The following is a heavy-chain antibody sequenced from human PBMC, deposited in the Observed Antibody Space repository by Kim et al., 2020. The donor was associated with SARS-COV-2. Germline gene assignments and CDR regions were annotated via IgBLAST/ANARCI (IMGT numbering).Heavy chain of an antibody. J-gene: IGHJ4*02. V-gene: IGHV4-59*01. D-gene: IGHD2-15*01. CDR3: ARDLGVVGLDY. Sequence: NYPPTLRSQVSISVSTSKNQFSLKLSSVTAADTAVYYCARDLGVVGLDYWGQGTLVTVSS.